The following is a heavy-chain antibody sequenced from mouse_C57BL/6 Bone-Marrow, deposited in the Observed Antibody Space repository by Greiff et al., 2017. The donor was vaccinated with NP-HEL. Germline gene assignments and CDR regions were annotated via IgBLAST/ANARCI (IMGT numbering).Heavy chain of an antibody. J-gene: IGHJ1*03. V-gene: IGHV1-19*01. Sequence: DVKLQESGPVLVKPGASVKMSCKASGYTFTDYYMHWVKQSHGQSLEWIGVINPYNGGTSYHQKLKGKATLTVDKSSSTAYRELHSLTSEDSAVYYCARTGYFDVWGTGTTVTVSS. CDR1: GYTFTDYY. CDR2: INPYNGGT. CDR3: ARTGYFDV.